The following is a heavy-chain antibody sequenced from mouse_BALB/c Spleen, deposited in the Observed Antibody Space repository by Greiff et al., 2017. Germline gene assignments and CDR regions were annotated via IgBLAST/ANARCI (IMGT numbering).Heavy chain of an antibody. CDR1: GYTFTSYY. CDR2: INPSNGGT. V-gene: IGHV1S81*02. D-gene: IGHD2-1*01. Sequence: QVQLQQSGAELVKPGASVKLSCKASGYTFTSYYMYWVKQRPGQGLEWIGEINPSNGGTNFNEKFKSKATLTVDKSSSTAYKQLSSLTSEDSAVYYCTRYGTYYFDYWGQGTTLTVSS. CDR3: TRYGTYYFDY. J-gene: IGHJ2*01.